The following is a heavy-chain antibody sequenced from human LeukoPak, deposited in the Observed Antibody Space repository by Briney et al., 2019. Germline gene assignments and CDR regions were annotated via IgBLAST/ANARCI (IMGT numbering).Heavy chain of an antibody. CDR1: GFTFSSYW. Sequence: GSLRLSCAASGFTFSSYWMSWVRPAPGKGLEGVANIKQDGSEKYYVDSVKGRFTISKDNAKNSLYLQMNSLRAEDTAVYYCARATPLISIAAAGTFDYWGQGTLVTVSS. J-gene: IGHJ4*02. V-gene: IGHV3-7*03. CDR2: IKQDGSEK. D-gene: IGHD6-13*01. CDR3: ARATPLISIAAAGTFDY.